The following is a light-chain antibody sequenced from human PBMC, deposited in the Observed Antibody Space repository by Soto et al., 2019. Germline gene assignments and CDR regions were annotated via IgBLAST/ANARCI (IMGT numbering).Light chain of an antibody. CDR3: QQYGSSPPYT. Sequence: EIVLTQSPGTLSLSTGERATLSCRASQSVSSSYLAWYQQKTGQAPRHLIYGASSRATGIPDRFSGSGSGTDFTLTISRLEPEDFAVYYCQQYGSSPPYTFGQGTKLEIK. J-gene: IGKJ2*01. CDR2: GAS. CDR1: QSVSSSY. V-gene: IGKV3-20*01.